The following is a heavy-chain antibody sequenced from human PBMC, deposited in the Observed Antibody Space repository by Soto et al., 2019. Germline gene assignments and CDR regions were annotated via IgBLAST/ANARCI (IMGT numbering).Heavy chain of an antibody. V-gene: IGHV1-69*01. CDR3: ARDLGEMATINMGLDY. D-gene: IGHD5-12*01. CDR2: IIPIFGTA. J-gene: IGHJ4*02. CDR1: GGTFSSYA. Sequence: QVQLVQSGAEVKKPGSSVKVSCKASGGTFSSYAISWVRQAPGQGLEWMGGIIPIFGTANYAQKFQGRVTITADESTSRAYMELSSLRSEDTAVYYCARDLGEMATINMGLDYWGQGTLVTVSS.